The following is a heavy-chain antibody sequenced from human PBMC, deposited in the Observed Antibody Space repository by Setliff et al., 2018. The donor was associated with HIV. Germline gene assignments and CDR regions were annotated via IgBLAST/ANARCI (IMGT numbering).Heavy chain of an antibody. CDR1: GFTFSNYA. J-gene: IGHJ4*02. CDR3: PRASGYAGFFYFDY. D-gene: IGHD5-12*01. V-gene: IGHV3-64*01. CDR2: ISSNGGST. Sequence: PGGSLRLSCAASGFTFSNYAMSWVRQAPGKGLEYVSAISSNGGSTYYANSVKGRFTISRDNSKNTLYLQMGSLRAEDMAVYYCPRASGYAGFFYFDYWGQGTLVTVSS.